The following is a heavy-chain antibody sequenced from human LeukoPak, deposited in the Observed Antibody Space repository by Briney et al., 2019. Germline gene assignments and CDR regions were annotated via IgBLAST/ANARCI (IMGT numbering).Heavy chain of an antibody. Sequence: ASVKVSCKASGYTFTAYYIHWVRQAPGQGLEWMAWINPNSGDTYSAPRFQGRVTMTRDMSISTASMELSWLSSDDTAVYYCATGVATAFTFWGQGTLVTVSS. CDR2: INPNSGDT. CDR3: ATGVATAFTF. CDR1: GYTFTAYY. V-gene: IGHV1-2*02. D-gene: IGHD5-18*01. J-gene: IGHJ4*02.